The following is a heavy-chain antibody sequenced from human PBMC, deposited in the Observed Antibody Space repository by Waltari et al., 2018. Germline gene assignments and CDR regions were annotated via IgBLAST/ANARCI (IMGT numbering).Heavy chain of an antibody. CDR3: ARLLRYSCSTHYYYGMDV. Sequence: QLPLQETGPGLVMPSETLSLACTFSAGSISRSTYYWGWLRQPPGKGLEWIGSIDYRGRTYYNASLKRRVTISVDTSKNQFSQKVSCVTAAETAVYYCARLLRYSCSTHYYYGMDVWGQGTTVTVSS. CDR2: IDYRGRT. D-gene: IGHD6-6*01. CDR1: AGSISRSTYY. V-gene: IGHV4-39*01. J-gene: IGHJ6*02.